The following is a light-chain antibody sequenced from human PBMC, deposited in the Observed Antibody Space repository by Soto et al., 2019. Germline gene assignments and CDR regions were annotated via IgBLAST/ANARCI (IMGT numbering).Light chain of an antibody. CDR3: SSYTSSSTLHV. CDR1: ISDVGGYNY. CDR2: EVN. J-gene: IGLJ1*01. V-gene: IGLV2-14*01. Sequence: QSVLTQPASVSGSPGQSITISCTGTISDVGGYNYVSWYQHHPGKAPKLMIYEVNNRPSGISNRFSGSKSGNTASLTISGLQAEDEADYYCSSYTSSSTLHVFGTGTKLTV.